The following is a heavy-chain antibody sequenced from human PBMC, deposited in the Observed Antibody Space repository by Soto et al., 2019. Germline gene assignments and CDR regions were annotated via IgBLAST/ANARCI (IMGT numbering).Heavy chain of an antibody. CDR1: GGTFSSYA. Sequence: QVQLVQSGAEVQKPGSSVKVSCKASGGTFSSYAISWVRQAPGQGLEWMGGIIPIFGTADYAQKFQGRVTITADESTSTDYMALSSLRYEETAVYDCATPPYYYDSSGYFTSFGYWGQGTLVTVSS. V-gene: IGHV1-69*01. CDR2: IIPIFGTA. J-gene: IGHJ4*02. D-gene: IGHD3-22*01. CDR3: ATPPYYYDSSGYFTSFGY.